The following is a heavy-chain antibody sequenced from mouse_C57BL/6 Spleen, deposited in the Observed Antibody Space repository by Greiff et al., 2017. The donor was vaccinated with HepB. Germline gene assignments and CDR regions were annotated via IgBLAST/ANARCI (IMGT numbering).Heavy chain of an antibody. CDR3: AREIYDGYSFAY. D-gene: IGHD2-3*01. V-gene: IGHV3-6*01. CDR1: GYSITSGYY. J-gene: IGHJ3*01. CDR2: ISYDGSN. Sequence: EVQLQESGPGLVKPSQSLSLTCSVTGYSITSGYYWNWIRQFPGNKLEWMGYISYDGSNNYNPSLKNRISITRDTSKNQFFLKLNSVTTEDTATYYCAREIYDGYSFAYWGQGTLVTVSA.